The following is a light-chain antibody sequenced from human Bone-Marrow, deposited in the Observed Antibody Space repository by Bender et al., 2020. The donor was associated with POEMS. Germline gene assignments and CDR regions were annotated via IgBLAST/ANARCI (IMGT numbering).Light chain of an antibody. CDR2: QYT. CDR3: QVWESTSDHFWV. J-gene: IGLJ3*02. Sequence: SYELTQPPSVSVSPGQTATITCSGDALPKRYAYWYQQKPGQAPVLVIYQYTERPAWIPERFSGSGPGTTVTLTISGVQAEDEADYYCQVWESTSDHFWVFGGGTKLTVL. CDR1: ALPKRY. V-gene: IGLV3-25*03.